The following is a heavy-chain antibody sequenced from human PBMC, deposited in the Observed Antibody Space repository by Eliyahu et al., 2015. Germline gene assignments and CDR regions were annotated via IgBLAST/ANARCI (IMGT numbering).Heavy chain of an antibody. Sequence: QVQLVESGGGVVQPGRSLRLSCAASGFTFSSYGMHWVRQAPGKGLEWVAVISYDGSNKYYADSVKGRFTISRDNSKNTLYLQMNSLRAEDTAVYYCAKEGIVATITSYFDYWGQGTLVTVSS. V-gene: IGHV3-30*18. J-gene: IGHJ4*02. CDR1: GFTFSSYG. CDR2: ISYDGSNK. CDR3: AKEGIVATITSYFDY. D-gene: IGHD5-12*01.